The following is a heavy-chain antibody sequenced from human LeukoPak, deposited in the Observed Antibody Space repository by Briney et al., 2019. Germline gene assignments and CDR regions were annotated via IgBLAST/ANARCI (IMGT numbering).Heavy chain of an antibody. V-gene: IGHV4-61*01. CDR3: ARDQGYFDY. CDR1: GGPVSSGSYY. CDR2: IYYSGST. Sequence: SETLCLTCTVSGGPVSSGSYYWSWIRQPPGKGLEWIGYIYYSGSTNYNPSLKSRVTISVDTSKNQFSLKLSSVTAADTAVYYCARDQGYFDYWGQGTLVTVSS. J-gene: IGHJ4*02.